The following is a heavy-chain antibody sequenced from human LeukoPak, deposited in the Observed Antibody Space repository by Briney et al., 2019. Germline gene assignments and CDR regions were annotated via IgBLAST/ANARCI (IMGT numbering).Heavy chain of an antibody. V-gene: IGHV4-4*02. Sequence: PSETLSLTCAVSGGSISRSNWWSWVRQPPGKGLEWIGEINHSGRTNYNPSLKSRVAISLDTSKNQFSLKLSSVTAADTAVYFCAETHRYCSGGRCYGYYYYMDVWGKGTTVTVSS. CDR1: GGSISRSNW. J-gene: IGHJ6*03. CDR3: AETHRYCSGGRCYGYYYYMDV. CDR2: INHSGRT. D-gene: IGHD2-15*01.